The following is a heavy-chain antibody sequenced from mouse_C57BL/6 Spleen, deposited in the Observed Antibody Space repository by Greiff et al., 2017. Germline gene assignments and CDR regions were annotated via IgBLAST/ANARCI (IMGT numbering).Heavy chain of an antibody. J-gene: IGHJ1*03. Sequence: EVQVVESGGGLVQPGGSLSLSCAASGFTFTDYYMSWVRQPPGKALEWLGFIRNKANGYTTEYSASVKGRFNISRDNSQSILYLQMNALRAEDSATYYWAGYGYYGSGYEYFDVWGTGTTVTVSS. CDR1: GFTFTDYY. V-gene: IGHV7-3*01. CDR2: IRNKANGYTT. D-gene: IGHD1-1*01. CDR3: AGYGYYGSGYEYFDV.